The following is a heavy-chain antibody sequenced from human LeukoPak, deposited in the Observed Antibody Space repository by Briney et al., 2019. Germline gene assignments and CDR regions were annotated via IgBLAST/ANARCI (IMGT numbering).Heavy chain of an antibody. CDR3: ARVGVTMDYYYYYMAV. D-gene: IGHD3-10*01. V-gene: IGHV4-59*08. J-gene: IGHJ6*03. CDR2: IYYSGST. Sequence: PSETLSLTCTVSGGSISSYYWSWIRQPPGKGLEWIGYIYYSGSTNYNPSLKSRVTISVDTSKNQFSLKLSSVTAADTAVYYCARVGVTMDYYYYYMAVWGKGTTVTVSS. CDR1: GGSISSYY.